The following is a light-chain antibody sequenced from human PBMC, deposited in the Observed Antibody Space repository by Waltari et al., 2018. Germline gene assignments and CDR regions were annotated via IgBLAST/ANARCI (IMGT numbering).Light chain of an antibody. V-gene: IGKV1-39*01. CDR1: QRISSY. J-gene: IGKJ1*01. Sequence: DVQVTQSPSSLSASVGDRVNNTCRASQRISSYLNWYQQKPGKAPKLLIYSASSLQSGVPSRFSGSGSGTDFTLTISSLQPEDFATYYCQQTYSAPPWTFGQGTKVEIK. CDR3: QQTYSAPPWT. CDR2: SAS.